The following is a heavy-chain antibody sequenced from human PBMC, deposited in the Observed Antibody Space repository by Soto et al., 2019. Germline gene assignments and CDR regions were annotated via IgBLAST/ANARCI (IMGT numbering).Heavy chain of an antibody. V-gene: IGHV3-49*04. CDR3: TRYVLGWELRSEYFQH. Sequence: SLRLSCTGSGFTFGDYAMSWVRQAPGKGLGWVGFIRSKGYSRTTEYAASVKDRFTISRDDSKSIAYLQMNSLKTEDTAVYYCTRYVLGWELRSEYFQHWGQGALVTVSS. J-gene: IGHJ1*01. CDR2: IRSKGYSRTT. CDR1: GFTFGDYA. D-gene: IGHD1-26*01.